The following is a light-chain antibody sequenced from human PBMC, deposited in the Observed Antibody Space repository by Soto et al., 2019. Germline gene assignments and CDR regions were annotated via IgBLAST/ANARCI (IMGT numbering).Light chain of an antibody. J-gene: IGKJ1*01. CDR3: HQYNNWPRT. CDR1: HSVSSS. CDR2: SAS. Sequence: EIVLTQSPGTLSLSPGERATLSRWASHSVSSSLAWYQHKPGQAPRLLIYSASIRATGIPARFSGSGSGTEFTLTISSLQSEDFAVYYCHQYNNWPRTFGQGTKVDIK. V-gene: IGKV3-15*01.